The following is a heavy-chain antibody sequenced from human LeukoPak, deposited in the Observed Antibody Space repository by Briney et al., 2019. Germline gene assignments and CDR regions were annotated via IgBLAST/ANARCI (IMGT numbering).Heavy chain of an antibody. J-gene: IGHJ3*02. CDR3: ARRGDYTTGTMNALDI. CDR2: IYYSGST. V-gene: IGHV4-59*01. Sequence: SQTLSLTCTVSGGSISSYYWSWIRQPPGKGLEWIGYIYYSGSTNYNPSLKSRVTISVDTSKNQFSLKLSSVTAADTAVYYCARRGDYTTGTMNALDIWGQGTMVTVSS. CDR1: GGSISSYY. D-gene: IGHD1-7*01.